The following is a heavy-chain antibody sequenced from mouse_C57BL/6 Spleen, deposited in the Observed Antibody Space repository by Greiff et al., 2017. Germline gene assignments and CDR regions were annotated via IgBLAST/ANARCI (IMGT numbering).Heavy chain of an antibody. CDR1: GFTFSDYY. V-gene: IGHV5-16*01. CDR2: INYDGSST. D-gene: IGHD1-1*01. J-gene: IGHJ1*03. CDR3: ARAYGVYWYFDV. Sequence: EVKLVESEGGLVQPGSSMKLSCTASGFTFSDYYMAWVRQVPEKGLEWVANINYDGSSTYYLDSLKSRFIISRDNAKNILYLQMSSLKSEDTATYCCARAYGVYWYFDVWGTGTTVTVSS.